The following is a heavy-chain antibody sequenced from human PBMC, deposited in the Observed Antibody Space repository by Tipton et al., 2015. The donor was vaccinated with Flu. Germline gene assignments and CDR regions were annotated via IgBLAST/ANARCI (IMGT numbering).Heavy chain of an antibody. J-gene: IGHJ4*02. CDR2: ISYSGST. V-gene: IGHV4-59*01. CDR3: ARLPLALSYFDY. Sequence: QVQLVQSGAEVKKSGESLKISCKGSGYTFTNFWIAWVRLVPGKGLEWIGYISYSGSTIYNPSLKSRVTISIDTSKDQLSVKLSSVTPADTAVYYCARLPLALSYFDYWGQGTLVTVSS. CDR1: GYTFTNFW.